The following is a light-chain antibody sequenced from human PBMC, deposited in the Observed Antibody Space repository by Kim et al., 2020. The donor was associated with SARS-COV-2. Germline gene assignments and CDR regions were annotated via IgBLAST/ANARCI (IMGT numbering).Light chain of an antibody. CDR1: SSDVGGYKH. J-gene: IGLJ3*02. Sequence: QSALTQPASVSGSPGQSITISCTGSSSDVGGYKHVSWYQQHTGKAPKAIIYEVSNRPSGPSNRFSASKSGNTASLTISGLQAEDEADYYCSSYTSSSILVFGGGTKVTVL. CDR2: EVS. CDR3: SSYTSSSILV. V-gene: IGLV2-14*01.